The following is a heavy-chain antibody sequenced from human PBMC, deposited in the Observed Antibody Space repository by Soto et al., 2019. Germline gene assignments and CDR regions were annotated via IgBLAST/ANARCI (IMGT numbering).Heavy chain of an antibody. J-gene: IGHJ6*03. D-gene: IGHD2-2*01. CDR2: INAGNGNT. CDR3: ARGHLAVVPVASWYFYMDV. CDR1: GYTFTGYY. Sequence: GASVKVSCKASGYTFTGYYMHWVRQAPGQRLEWMGWINAGNGNTRYSQKFQGRVTITRDTSARTAYMELSSLRSEDTAVYYCARGHLAVVPVASWYFYMDVWGKGTTVTVSS. V-gene: IGHV1-3*01.